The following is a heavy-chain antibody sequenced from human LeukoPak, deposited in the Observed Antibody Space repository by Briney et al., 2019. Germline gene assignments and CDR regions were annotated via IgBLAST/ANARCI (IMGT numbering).Heavy chain of an antibody. D-gene: IGHD5-18*01. CDR3: ARAMSGYSYGYLVDY. CDR2: INPNSGGT. J-gene: IGHJ4*02. Sequence: GASVKVSCKASGYTFTGYYMHWVRQAPGQGLEWMGWINPNSGGTNYAQKFQGRVTMTRDTSISTAYMELSRLRSGDTAVYYCARAMSGYSYGYLVDYWGQGTLVTVSS. V-gene: IGHV1-2*02. CDR1: GYTFTGYY.